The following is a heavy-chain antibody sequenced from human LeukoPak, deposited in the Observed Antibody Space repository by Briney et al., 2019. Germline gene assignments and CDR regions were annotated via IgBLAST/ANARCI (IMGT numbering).Heavy chain of an antibody. CDR1: GYTFTSYY. D-gene: IGHD6-13*01. V-gene: IGHV1-46*01. Sequence: ASVKVSCKASGYTFTSYYMHWARQAPGQGLEWMGIINPSGGSTSYAQKFQGRVTMTRDTSTSTVYMELSSLRSEDTAVYYCARAEAAAGRVAAPYTNHFDYWGQGTLVTVSS. CDR3: ARAEAAAGRVAAPYTNHFDY. CDR2: INPSGGST. J-gene: IGHJ4*02.